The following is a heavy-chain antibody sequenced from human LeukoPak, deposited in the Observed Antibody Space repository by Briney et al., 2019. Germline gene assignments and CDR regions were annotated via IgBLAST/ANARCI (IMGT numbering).Heavy chain of an antibody. Sequence: SVKVSCKASGGTFSSYAISWVRQAPGQGLEWMGRIIPIFGIANYAQKFQGRVTITADKSTSTAYMELSSLRSEDTAVYYCAGTYYYGSGSYTPQYYYYGMDVWGQGTTVTVSS. V-gene: IGHV1-69*04. CDR2: IIPIFGIA. D-gene: IGHD3-10*01. J-gene: IGHJ6*02. CDR3: AGTYYYGSGSYTPQYYYYGMDV. CDR1: GGTFSSYA.